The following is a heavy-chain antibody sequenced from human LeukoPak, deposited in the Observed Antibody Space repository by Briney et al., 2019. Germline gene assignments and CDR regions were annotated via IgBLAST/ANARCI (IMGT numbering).Heavy chain of an antibody. CDR2: ISYDGSNK. D-gene: IGHD5-12*01. J-gene: IGHJ4*02. CDR3: ARDEVLGGYYYFDY. CDR1: GFTFSSYA. Sequence: GGSLRLSCAASGFTFSSYAMHWVRQAPGKGLEWVAVISYDGSNKYYADSVKGRFTISRDNSKNTLYLQMSSLRAEDTAVYYCARDEVLGGYYYFDYWGQGTLVTVSS. V-gene: IGHV3-30-3*01.